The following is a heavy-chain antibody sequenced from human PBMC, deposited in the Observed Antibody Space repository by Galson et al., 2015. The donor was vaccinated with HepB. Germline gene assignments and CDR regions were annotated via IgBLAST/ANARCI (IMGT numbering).Heavy chain of an antibody. CDR3: ARDSYDFWSGYYRYYYGMDV. D-gene: IGHD3-3*01. CDR1: GFTFSSYS. J-gene: IGHJ6*02. CDR2: ISSSSSTI. Sequence: SLRLSCAASGFTFSSYSMNWVRQAPGKGLEWVSYISSSSSTIYYADSVKGRFTISRDNAKNSLYLQMNSLRDEDTAVYYCARDSYDFWSGYYRYYYGMDVWGQGTTVTVSS. V-gene: IGHV3-48*02.